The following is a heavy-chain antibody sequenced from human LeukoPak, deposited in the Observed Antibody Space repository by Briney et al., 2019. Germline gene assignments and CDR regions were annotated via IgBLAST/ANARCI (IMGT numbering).Heavy chain of an antibody. Sequence: GGSLRLSCAVSGFTFSRYWTNWVRQAPGKGGEWLANINEDGSEKHYVDSVEGRFTVSRDNGENSVFLQKNSLKVEDAAAYYCAGSLRTAAGLDYWGQGTLVIASS. D-gene: IGHD6-13*01. J-gene: IGHJ4*02. V-gene: IGHV3-7*04. CDR3: AGSLRTAAGLDY. CDR1: GFTFSRYW. CDR2: INEDGSEK.